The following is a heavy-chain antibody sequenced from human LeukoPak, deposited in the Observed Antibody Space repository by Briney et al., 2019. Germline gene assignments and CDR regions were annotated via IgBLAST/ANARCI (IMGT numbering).Heavy chain of an antibody. V-gene: IGHV1-2*02. CDR3: ARADSVPAGDYHYWYMDV. D-gene: IGHD2-2*01. Sequence: GASVKVSCKASGYTFTGYFMRWVRQDPRQGLQWMGWINPNTGGTDYAQKFQGRVTMTRDTSISTVYMELSSLRSDDTAVYYCARADSVPAGDYHYWYMDVWGKGTTVTVSS. J-gene: IGHJ6*03. CDR2: INPNTGGT. CDR1: GYTFTGYF.